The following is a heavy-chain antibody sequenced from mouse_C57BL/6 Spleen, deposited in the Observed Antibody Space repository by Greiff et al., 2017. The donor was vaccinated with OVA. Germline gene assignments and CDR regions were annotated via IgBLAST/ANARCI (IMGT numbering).Heavy chain of an antibody. CDR1: GFTFSDYY. J-gene: IGHJ4*01. D-gene: IGHD2-5*01. Sequence: EVQLVESEGGLVQPGSSMKLSCTASGFTFSDYYMAWVRQVPEKGLEWVANINYDGSSTYYLDSLKSRFIISRDNAKNILYLQMSSLKSEDTATYYCARDDAYSNYAMDYWGQGTSVTVSS. CDR3: ARDDAYSNYAMDY. V-gene: IGHV5-16*01. CDR2: INYDGSST.